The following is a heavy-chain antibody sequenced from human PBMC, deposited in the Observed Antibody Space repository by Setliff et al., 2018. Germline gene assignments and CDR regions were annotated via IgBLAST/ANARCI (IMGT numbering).Heavy chain of an antibody. J-gene: IGHJ4*02. Sequence: ASVKVSCKTSGYSFIRYYMYWVRQAPGQGLEWMGLINVSGGSASYEQKFQGRVTMTRDTSTGTVYMELTSLKSEDTAVYYCARGGVAAAGRKGVFEHWGQGTLVTVSS. CDR3: ARGGVAAAGRKGVFEH. CDR2: INVSGGSA. V-gene: IGHV1-46*01. CDR1: GYSFIRYY. D-gene: IGHD6-13*01.